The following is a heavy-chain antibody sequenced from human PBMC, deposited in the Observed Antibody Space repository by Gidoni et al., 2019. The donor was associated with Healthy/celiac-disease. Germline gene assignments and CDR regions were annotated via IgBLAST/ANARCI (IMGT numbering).Heavy chain of an antibody. CDR3: ARVGSIGYCSSTSCYMGGFLDY. Sequence: QVQLVQSGAEVKKPGSSVKVSCKASGGPFSSYAISWVRQAPGQGLEWMGGIIPIFGTANYAQKFQGRVTITADESTSTAYMELSSLRSEDTAVYYCARVGSIGYCSSTSCYMGGFLDYWGQGTLVTVSS. V-gene: IGHV1-69*01. CDR2: IIPIFGTA. D-gene: IGHD2-2*02. J-gene: IGHJ4*02. CDR1: GGPFSSYA.